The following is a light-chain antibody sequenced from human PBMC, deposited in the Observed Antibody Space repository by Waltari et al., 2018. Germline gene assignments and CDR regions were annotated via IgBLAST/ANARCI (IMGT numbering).Light chain of an antibody. Sequence: EIVMTQSPLSLPVTPGEPASISCMSSQSLLYSNGYNYLDWYLQKPGQSPQLLIYLGSSRASGVPDRFSGSGSGTDFTLKISRVEAEDVGVYFCMQSLQALRTYGQGTRLEIK. CDR1: QSLLYSNGYNY. CDR3: MQSLQALRT. V-gene: IGKV2-28*01. J-gene: IGKJ2*01. CDR2: LGS.